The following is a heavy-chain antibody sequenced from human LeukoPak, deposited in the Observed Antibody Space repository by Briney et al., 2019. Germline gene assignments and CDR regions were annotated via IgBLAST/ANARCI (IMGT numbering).Heavy chain of an antibody. CDR3: ARVFLVPYYFDY. CDR2: IYHSGST. Sequence: SETLSLTCSVSDYSISSGYYWGWIRQPPGKGLEWIGSIYHSGSTYYNPSLKSRVTISVDTSKNQISLKLTSVTAADTAVYYCARVFLVPYYFDYWGQGTLVTVSS. V-gene: IGHV4-38-2*02. J-gene: IGHJ4*02. D-gene: IGHD1-26*01. CDR1: DYSISSGYY.